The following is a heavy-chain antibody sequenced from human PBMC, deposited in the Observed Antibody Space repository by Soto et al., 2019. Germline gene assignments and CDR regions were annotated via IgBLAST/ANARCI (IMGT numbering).Heavy chain of an antibody. V-gene: IGHV1-2*04. J-gene: IGHJ6*02. D-gene: IGHD3-3*01. CDR3: ARAPHFWSGYSGEYGMDV. Sequence: QVQLVQSGAEVKKPGASVKVSCKASGYTFTGYYMHWVRQAPGQGLEWMGWINTNSGGTNYAQKFQGWVTMTRDTSISTAYMGLSRLRSDDTAVYYCARAPHFWSGYSGEYGMDVWGQGTTVTGSS. CDR1: GYTFTGYY. CDR2: INTNSGGT.